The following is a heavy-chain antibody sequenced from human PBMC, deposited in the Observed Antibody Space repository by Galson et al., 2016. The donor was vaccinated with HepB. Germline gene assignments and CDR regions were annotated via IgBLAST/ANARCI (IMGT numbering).Heavy chain of an antibody. J-gene: IGHJ4*02. V-gene: IGHV2-5*02. CDR1: GFSLTTRGVG. Sequence: PALVKPTQTLTLTCTVSGFSLTTRGVGVAWIRQPPGKALEWLALIYWDDDQHYSPSLKSRLTITKDTSKKQVFLIMTNMDPVDTATYHCVHAYHKYCSRTTCYTIFDYWGQGTLVTVSS. CDR2: IYWDDDQ. D-gene: IGHD2-2*02. CDR3: VHAYHKYCSRTTCYTIFDY.